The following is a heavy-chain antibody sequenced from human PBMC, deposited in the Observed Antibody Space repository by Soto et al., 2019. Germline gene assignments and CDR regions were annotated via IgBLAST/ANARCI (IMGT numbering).Heavy chain of an antibody. Sequence: SETLSLTCAVYGGSFSGYYWRWIRQPPGKGLEWIGEINHSGSTNYNPSLKSRVTISVDTSKNQFSLKLSSVTAADTAVYYCARATYYDYIWGSYRSDWFDPWGQGTLVTVSS. J-gene: IGHJ5*02. V-gene: IGHV4-34*01. D-gene: IGHD3-16*02. CDR1: GGSFSGYY. CDR3: ARATYYDYIWGSYRSDWFDP. CDR2: INHSGST.